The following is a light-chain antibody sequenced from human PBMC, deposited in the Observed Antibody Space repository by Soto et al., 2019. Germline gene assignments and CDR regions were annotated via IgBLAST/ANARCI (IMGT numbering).Light chain of an antibody. V-gene: IGLV2-14*01. J-gene: IGLJ1*01. CDR2: EVT. CDR1: SSDVGAYKY. CDR3: SSYTSTSTLVV. Sequence: QSVLTQPASVSGSPGQSITISCTGTSSDVGAYKYVSWYQQLPGTAPKLMIYEVTNRPSGVSKRFSGSKSGNTASLTISGLQAEDEADYYCSSYTSTSTLVVFGTGTKLTVL.